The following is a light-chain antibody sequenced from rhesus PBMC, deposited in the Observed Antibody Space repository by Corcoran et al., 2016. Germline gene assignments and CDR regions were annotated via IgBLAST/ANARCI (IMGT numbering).Light chain of an antibody. Sequence: DIQMTQSPSPLSASVGARITITCRASQAINNYLSGYQHKQGKAPKPLIYYASNLETGVPSRFSGRGFGKEYTLTITSLQPEGVATYYCQHYDRPPYSFGQGTRLEIK. CDR1: QAINNY. CDR2: YAS. J-gene: IGKJ2*01. CDR3: QHYDRPPYS. V-gene: IGKV1-66*01.